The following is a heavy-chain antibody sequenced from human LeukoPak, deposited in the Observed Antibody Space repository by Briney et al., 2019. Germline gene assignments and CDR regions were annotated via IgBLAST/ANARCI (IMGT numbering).Heavy chain of an antibody. CDR1: GGSMSSYY. Sequence: SETLSLTCTVSGGSMSSYYWSWIRQPAGKGLEWIGRMYTSGSTNYNPSLKSRVTVSIDTSKKHFSLNLDSVTAADTAVYYCATYDQQLAFDNWGQGSLVTVSS. D-gene: IGHD6-13*01. CDR3: ATYDQQLAFDN. J-gene: IGHJ4*02. V-gene: IGHV4-4*07. CDR2: MYTSGST.